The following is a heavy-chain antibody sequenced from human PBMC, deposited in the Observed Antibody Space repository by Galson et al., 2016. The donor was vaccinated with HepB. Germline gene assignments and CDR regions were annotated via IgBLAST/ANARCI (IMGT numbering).Heavy chain of an antibody. CDR2: IIPISGAT. CDR3: ARAYGSDGLYACDY. J-gene: IGHJ4*02. D-gene: IGHD1-26*01. CDR1: GGTFSTYT. V-gene: IGHV1-69*06. Sequence: SVKVSCKASGGTFSTYTVSWVRQAPGQGLEWMGGIIPISGATNYAQKFQGRVTITADKSTGTVNMELSSLTSDDTALYYCARAYGSDGLYACDYWGQGTLVTVSS.